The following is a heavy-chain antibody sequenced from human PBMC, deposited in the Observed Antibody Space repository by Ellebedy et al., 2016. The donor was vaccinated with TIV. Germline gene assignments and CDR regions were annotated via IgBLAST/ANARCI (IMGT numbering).Heavy chain of an antibody. CDR3: AKLGIAVAGTSQNDY. D-gene: IGHD6-19*01. J-gene: IGHJ4*02. CDR2: ISYDGSNK. CDR1: GFTFSSYG. Sequence: PGGSLRLSCAASGFTFSSYGMHWVRQAPGKGLEWVAVISYDGSNKYYADSVKGRFTISRDNSKNTLYLQMNSLRAEDTAVYYCAKLGIAVAGTSQNDYWGQGTLVTVSS. V-gene: IGHV3-30*18.